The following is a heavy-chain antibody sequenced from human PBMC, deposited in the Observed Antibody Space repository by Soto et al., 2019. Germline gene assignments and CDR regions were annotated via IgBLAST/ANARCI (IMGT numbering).Heavy chain of an antibody. CDR1: GFTFSSYA. CDR2: ISYDGSNK. J-gene: IGHJ4*02. D-gene: IGHD3-9*01. V-gene: IGHV3-30-3*01. Sequence: GGSLRLSCAASGFTFSSYAMHWVRQAPGKGLEWVAVISYDGSNKYYADSVKGRFTISRDNSKNTLYLQMNSLRAEDTAVYYCARAELRYFDWLPIQFDYWGQGTLVTVSS. CDR3: ARAELRYFDWLPIQFDY.